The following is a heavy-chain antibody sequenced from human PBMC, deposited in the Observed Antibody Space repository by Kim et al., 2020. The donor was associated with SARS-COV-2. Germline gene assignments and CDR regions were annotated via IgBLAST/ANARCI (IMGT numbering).Heavy chain of an antibody. CDR3: AKSGNFFGAFDI. Sequence: GGSLRLSCAASGFIFNSYTMHWVRQAPGKGLEWVAVISHDGRNKFYADSVKGRFTISRDNSKNTLYLQKNGLTSEDTALYFCAKSGNFFGAFDIWGQGT. CDR1: GFIFNSYT. J-gene: IGHJ3*02. V-gene: IGHV3-30-3*01. CDR2: ISHDGRNK. D-gene: IGHD1-26*01.